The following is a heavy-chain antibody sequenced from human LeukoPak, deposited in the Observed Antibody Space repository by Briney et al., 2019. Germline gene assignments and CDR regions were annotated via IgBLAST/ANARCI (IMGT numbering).Heavy chain of an antibody. Sequence: PSETLSLTCAVYGGSFSGYYWSWIRQPPGKGLEWIGEINHSGSTNYNPSLKSRVTISVDTSKNQFSLKLSCVTAADTAVYYCASLWPYQLSAFDIWGQGTMVTVSS. D-gene: IGHD2-2*01. CDR3: ASLWPYQLSAFDI. V-gene: IGHV4-34*01. J-gene: IGHJ3*02. CDR1: GGSFSGYY. CDR2: INHSGST.